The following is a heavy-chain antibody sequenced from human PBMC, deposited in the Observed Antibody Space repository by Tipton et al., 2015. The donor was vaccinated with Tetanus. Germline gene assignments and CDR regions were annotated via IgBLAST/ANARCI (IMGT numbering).Heavy chain of an antibody. CDR1: GYTFTSYD. D-gene: IGHD3-3*01. Sequence: QVQLVQSGAEVKKPGASVKVSCKASGYTFTSYDINWVRQATGQGLEWMGWMNPNSGNTGYAQKFQGRVTMTRNTSISTAYMELSSLRSEDTAVYYCARNYDFWSGYWFRDGMDVWGQGTTVTVSS. J-gene: IGHJ6*02. CDR3: ARNYDFWSGYWFRDGMDV. CDR2: MNPNSGNT. V-gene: IGHV1-8*01.